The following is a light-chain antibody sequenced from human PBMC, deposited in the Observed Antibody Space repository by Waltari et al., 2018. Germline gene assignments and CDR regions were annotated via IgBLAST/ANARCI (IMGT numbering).Light chain of an antibody. J-gene: IGKJ5*01. CDR3: QQYGSSPL. CDR1: RSVSSSY. Sequence: EIVFTQSPGTLSLSPGERATLSCRASRSVSSSYLAWYQQKPGQAPRLLIYGASSRATGIPDRFSGSGSGTDFTLTISRLEPEDFAVYYCQQYGSSPLFGQGTRLEIK. CDR2: GAS. V-gene: IGKV3-20*01.